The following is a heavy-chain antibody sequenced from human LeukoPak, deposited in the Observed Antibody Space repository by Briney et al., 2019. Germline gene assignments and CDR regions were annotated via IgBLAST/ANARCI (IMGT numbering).Heavy chain of an antibody. CDR3: ARDSPQIWGINYFDY. V-gene: IGHV4-31*03. Sequence: SQTLSLTCTVSGGSISSGGYYWSWIRQHPGKGLEWIGYIYYSGSTYYNPSLKSRVTISVDTSKNQFSLKLSSVTAADTAVYYCARDSPQIWGINYFDYWGQGTLVTVSS. D-gene: IGHD3-16*01. CDR1: GGSISSGGYY. CDR2: IYYSGST. J-gene: IGHJ4*02.